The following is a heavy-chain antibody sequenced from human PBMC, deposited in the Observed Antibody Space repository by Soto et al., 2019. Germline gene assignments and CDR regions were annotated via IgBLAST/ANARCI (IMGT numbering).Heavy chain of an antibody. V-gene: IGHV5-10-1*03. CDR3: ASLTATAASYYAMDV. Sequence: EVQLVQSGAEVKKPGESLRISCEGSGYSFTNYWVSWVRQMPGKGLEWMGRIDPVDSYTNYGPSFEGHVTISVDKSINTAYLQWSSLKASDTAIYYCASLTATAASYYAMDVWGQGTTVTVSS. J-gene: IGHJ6*02. D-gene: IGHD1-26*01. CDR2: IDPVDSYT. CDR1: GYSFTNYW.